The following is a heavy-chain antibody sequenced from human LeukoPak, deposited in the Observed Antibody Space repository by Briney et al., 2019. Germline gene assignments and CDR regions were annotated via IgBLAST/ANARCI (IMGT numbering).Heavy chain of an antibody. D-gene: IGHD5-24*01. Sequence: SQTLSLTCTVSGGFVSSYYCSCIRLPPGKGMEWIGYIYYSGSTNYSPSLKTGVTISVDTSKNQCSLKLSSVTAADTAVYYCARGGGDGYYFDYWGQGTLVTVSS. J-gene: IGHJ4*02. CDR1: GGFVSSYY. CDR2: IYYSGST. V-gene: IGHV4-59*02. CDR3: ARGGGDGYYFDY.